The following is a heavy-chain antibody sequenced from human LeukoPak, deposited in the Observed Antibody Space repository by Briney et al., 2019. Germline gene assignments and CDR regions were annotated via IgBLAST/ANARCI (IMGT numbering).Heavy chain of an antibody. D-gene: IGHD4-17*01. CDR1: GYTFTGYF. V-gene: IGHV1-2*02. Sequence: ASVTLSCTASGYTFTGYFMHWVRQAPGQGLEWMGWINPNSGGTKYAQKFQGRVTMTRDTSITTAYMELSRLTSDDTAVYYCARGRGAATTVITATLDDYWGQGTLVTVS. CDR3: ARGRGAATTVITATLDDY. J-gene: IGHJ4*02. CDR2: INPNSGGT.